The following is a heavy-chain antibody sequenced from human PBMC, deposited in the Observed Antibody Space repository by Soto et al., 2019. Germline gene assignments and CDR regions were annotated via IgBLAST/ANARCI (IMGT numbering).Heavy chain of an antibody. CDR2: ISNSFSDGNT. V-gene: IGHV3-23*01. Sequence: EVQLLESGGGLVQPGGSLRLSCAASGFTFSNYAMDWVRQAPGKWLEWVSAISNSFSDGNTHYADSVKGRFTISRDNDKNTVFLEMNSLRAEDTAVYYCAKVFSPEGGNYFDHWGQGTLVTVSS. CDR3: AKVFSPEGGNYFDH. J-gene: IGHJ4*02. CDR1: GFTFSNYA.